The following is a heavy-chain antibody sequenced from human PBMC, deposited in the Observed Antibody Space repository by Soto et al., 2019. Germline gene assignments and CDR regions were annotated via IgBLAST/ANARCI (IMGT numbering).Heavy chain of an antibody. CDR2: ISSSGSTI. J-gene: IGHJ4*02. D-gene: IGHD3-16*01. CDR3: ARNMIPLADY. Sequence: GGSLRLSCAASGFTFSSYEMNWVRQAPGKGLEWVSYISSSGSTIYYADSVKGRFTISRDNAKNSLYLQINSLRAEDTAVYYCARNMIPLADYWGQGTLVTVSS. V-gene: IGHV3-48*03. CDR1: GFTFSSYE.